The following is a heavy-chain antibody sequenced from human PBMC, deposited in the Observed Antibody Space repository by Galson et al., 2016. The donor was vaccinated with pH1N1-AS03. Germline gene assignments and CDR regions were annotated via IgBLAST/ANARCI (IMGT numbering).Heavy chain of an antibody. V-gene: IGHV5-10-1*01. Sequence: QSGAEVKKPGESLRISCKGSGYSFTSYWISWVRQMPGKGLEWMGRTDPSNSYTNYSPSFQGHVTISADESISTAYLQWSSLKASDTAMYYCARVSCSGTTCSPYYYGMDVWGQGTTVTVSS. J-gene: IGHJ6*02. D-gene: IGHD2-2*01. CDR2: TDPSNSYT. CDR3: ARVSCSGTTCSPYYYGMDV. CDR1: GYSFTSYW.